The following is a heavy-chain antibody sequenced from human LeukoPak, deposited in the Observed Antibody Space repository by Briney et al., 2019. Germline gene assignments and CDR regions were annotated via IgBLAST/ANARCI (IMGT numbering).Heavy chain of an antibody. J-gene: IGHJ4*02. CDR2: IKQDGSEK. Sequence: PGGSLRLSCAASGFTFSSYAMSWVRQAPGKGLEWVANIKQDGSEKYYVDSVKGRFTISRDNAKNSLYLQMNSLRAEDTAVYYCARDHYFDYWGQGTLVTVSS. CDR1: GFTFSSYA. V-gene: IGHV3-7*01. CDR3: ARDHYFDY.